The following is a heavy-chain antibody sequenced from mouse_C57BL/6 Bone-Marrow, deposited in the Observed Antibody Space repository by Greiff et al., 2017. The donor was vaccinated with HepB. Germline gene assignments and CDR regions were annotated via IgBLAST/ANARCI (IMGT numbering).Heavy chain of an antibody. CDR2: IHPNSGST. CDR1: GYTFTSYW. J-gene: IGHJ3*01. V-gene: IGHV1-64*01. Sequence: VQLQQSGAELVKPGASVKLSCKASGYTFTSYWIHWVKQRPGQGLEWIGMIHPNSGSTNYNEKFKSKATLTVDKSSSTAYMQLSSLTSEDSAVYYCARSIRAWFAYWGQGTLVTVSA. CDR3: ARSIRAWFAY.